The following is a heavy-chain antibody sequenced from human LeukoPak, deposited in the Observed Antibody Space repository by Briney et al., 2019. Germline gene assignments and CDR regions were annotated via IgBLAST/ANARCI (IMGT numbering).Heavy chain of an antibody. D-gene: IGHD1-26*01. V-gene: IGHV3-30*02. J-gene: IGHJ4*02. Sequence: GGSLRLSCGASGFTFSSYGMHWVRQAPGKGLEWVAFIRYDGSNKYYADSVKGRFTISRDNSKNTLYLQMNSLRAEDTAVYYCAKEGGRASTFDYWGQGTLVTVSS. CDR1: GFTFSSYG. CDR2: IRYDGSNK. CDR3: AKEGGRASTFDY.